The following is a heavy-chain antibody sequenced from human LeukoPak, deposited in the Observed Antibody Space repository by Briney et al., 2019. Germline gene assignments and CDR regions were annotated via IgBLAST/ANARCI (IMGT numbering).Heavy chain of an antibody. J-gene: IGHJ4*02. CDR3: ARDRDSGSSLDY. Sequence: QPGRSLRLSCAASGFTFSTYGMHWVRQAPGKGLEWVAVIWYDGSNKYYADSVKGRFTISRDNAKNSLYLQMNSLRAEDTAVYYCARDRDSGSSLDYWGQGTLVTVSS. CDR2: IWYDGSNK. D-gene: IGHD1-26*01. CDR1: GFTFSTYG. V-gene: IGHV3-33*01.